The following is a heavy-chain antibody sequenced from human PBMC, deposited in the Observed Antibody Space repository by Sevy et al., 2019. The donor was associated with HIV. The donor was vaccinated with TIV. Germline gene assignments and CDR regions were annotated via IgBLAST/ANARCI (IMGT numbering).Heavy chain of an antibody. Sequence: GGSLRLSCAASGFTFSIYWMTWVRQAPGKGLEWVANIKQDGSEKYYVDSVKGRFTISRDNAENSLYLQMNGLRADDTAVYYRARDWGDDFDDRRASYYYFYGMDVWGQGTTVTVSS. J-gene: IGHJ6*02. D-gene: IGHD4-17*01. CDR3: ARDWGDDFDDRRASYYYFYGMDV. V-gene: IGHV3-7*01. CDR1: GFTFSIYW. CDR2: IKQDGSEK.